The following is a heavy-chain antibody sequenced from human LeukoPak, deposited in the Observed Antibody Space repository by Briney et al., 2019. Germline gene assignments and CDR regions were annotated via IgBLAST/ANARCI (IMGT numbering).Heavy chain of an antibody. CDR2: ISAYNGNT. J-gene: IGHJ4*02. CDR1: GYTFTSYG. D-gene: IGHD5-12*01. Sequence: ASVKVSCKASGYTFTSYGISWVRQAPGQGLEWMGWISAYNGNTNYAQKLQGRVTMTTDTSTSTAYMELRSLRSDDTAVYYCARDQGSYSGYDSSPDFDFWGQGTLVTVSS. V-gene: IGHV1-18*01. CDR3: ARDQGSYSGYDSSPDFDF.